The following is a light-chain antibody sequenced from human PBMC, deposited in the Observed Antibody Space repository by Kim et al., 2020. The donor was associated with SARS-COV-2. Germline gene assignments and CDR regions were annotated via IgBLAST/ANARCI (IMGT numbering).Light chain of an antibody. CDR1: QSVSNT. J-gene: IGKJ2*03. CDR2: DAS. V-gene: IGKV3D-11*03. CDR3: QQRTNWRYS. Sequence: SPGQKATPARRARQSVSNTLAWYQKKPGQAHRLLIFDASNRATDIPARFSGSGSGTDFTLTISSLEPEDFAVYFCQQRTNWRYSLGEGTKLEI.